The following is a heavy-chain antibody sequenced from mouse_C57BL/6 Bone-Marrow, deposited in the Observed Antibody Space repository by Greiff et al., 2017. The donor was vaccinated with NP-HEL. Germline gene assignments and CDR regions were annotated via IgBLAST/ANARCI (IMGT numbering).Heavy chain of an antibody. CDR1: GYTFTDYE. CDR2: IDPETGGT. CDR3: TREDPLGYFDY. D-gene: IGHD4-1*01. J-gene: IGHJ2*01. V-gene: IGHV1-15*01. Sequence: QVQLQQSGAELVRPGASVTLSCKASGYTFTDYEMHWVKQTPVHGLEWIGAIDPETGGTAYNQKFKGKAILTADKSSSTAYMELRSLTSEDSAVYYCTREDPLGYFDYWGQGTTLTVSS.